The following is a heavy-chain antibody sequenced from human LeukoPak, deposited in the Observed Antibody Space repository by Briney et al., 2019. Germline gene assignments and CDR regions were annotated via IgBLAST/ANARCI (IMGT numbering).Heavy chain of an antibody. J-gene: IGHJ6*02. V-gene: IGHV1-18*01. D-gene: IGHD6-13*01. CDR2: ISAYNGNT. CDR1: GYTFTSYG. Sequence: ASVKVSCKASGYTFTSYGISWVRPAPGRGLEWMGWISAYNGNTNYAQKLQGRVTMTTDTSTSTAYMELRSLRSDDTAVYYCARGGGGVIAAALHYGMDVWGQGTTVTVSS. CDR3: ARGGGGVIAAALHYGMDV.